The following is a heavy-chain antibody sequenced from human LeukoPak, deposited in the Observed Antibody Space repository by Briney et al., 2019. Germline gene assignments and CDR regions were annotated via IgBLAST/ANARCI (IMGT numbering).Heavy chain of an antibody. CDR3: ARGSSSSWYRTMYYFDY. V-gene: IGHV4-34*01. CDR1: GGSFSGYY. D-gene: IGHD6-13*01. CDR2: INHSGST. J-gene: IGHJ4*02. Sequence: SETLSLTCAVYGGSFSGYYWSWIRQPPGKGLEWIGEINHSGSTNYNPSLKSRVTISVDTSKNQFSLKLSSVTAADTAVYYCARGSSSSWYRTMYYFDYWGQGTLVTVSS.